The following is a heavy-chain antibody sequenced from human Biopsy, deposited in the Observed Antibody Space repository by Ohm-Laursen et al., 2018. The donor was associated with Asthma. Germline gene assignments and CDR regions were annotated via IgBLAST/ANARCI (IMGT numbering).Heavy chain of an antibody. Sequence: ASVRVSCKTSGYTFNSAGITWVRQAPGQGLEWMGWISVYNGNTKVAQKLQDRVTMITDTSTSTAYMELRSPRSDDTAVYFCARAVDYSHYYGIDVWGQGTTVTVS. CDR3: ARAVDYSHYYGIDV. J-gene: IGHJ6*02. CDR1: GYTFNSAG. CDR2: ISVYNGNT. V-gene: IGHV1-18*01. D-gene: IGHD3-10*01.